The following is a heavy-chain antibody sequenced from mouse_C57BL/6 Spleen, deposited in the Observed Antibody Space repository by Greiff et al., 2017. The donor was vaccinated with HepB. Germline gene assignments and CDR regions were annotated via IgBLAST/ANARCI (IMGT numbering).Heavy chain of an antibody. V-gene: IGHV1-55*01. J-gene: IGHJ3*01. Sequence: QVQLQQPGAELVKPGASVKMSCKASGYTFTSYWINWVKQRAGQGLEGIGEIYPGRGSTKYNEKFKSKATLTVDTSSSTAYMQLSSLTSEDSAVYYCARFRYDYDTFAYWGQGTLVTVSA. D-gene: IGHD2-4*01. CDR1: GYTFTSYW. CDR2: IYPGRGST. CDR3: ARFRYDYDTFAY.